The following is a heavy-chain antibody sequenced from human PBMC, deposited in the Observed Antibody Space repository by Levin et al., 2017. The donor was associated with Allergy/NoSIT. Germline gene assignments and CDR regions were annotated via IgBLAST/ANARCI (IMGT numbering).Heavy chain of an antibody. CDR1: GYTFTGYY. CDR2: INPNSGGT. V-gene: IGHV1-2*06. J-gene: IGHJ4*02. Sequence: ASVKVSCKASGYTFTGYYMHWVRQAPGQGLEWMGRINPNSGGTNYAQKFQGRVTMTRDTSISTAYMELSRLRSDDTAVYYCARVVGDPPVRFDYWGQGTLVTVSS. D-gene: IGHD3-16*01. CDR3: ARVVGDPPVRFDY.